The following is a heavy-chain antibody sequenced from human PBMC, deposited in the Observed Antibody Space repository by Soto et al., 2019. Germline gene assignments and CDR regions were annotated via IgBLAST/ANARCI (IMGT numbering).Heavy chain of an antibody. Sequence: ASVKVSCKASGYTFTSYYMHWVRQAPGQGLEWMGIINPSGGSTSYAQKFQGRVTMTRDTSTSTVYMELSSLRSEDTAVYYCARALNTDYDFWSGYNNWFDPWGQGTLVTVSS. D-gene: IGHD3-3*01. CDR2: INPSGGST. CDR3: ARALNTDYDFWSGYNNWFDP. V-gene: IGHV1-46*03. J-gene: IGHJ5*02. CDR1: GYTFTSYY.